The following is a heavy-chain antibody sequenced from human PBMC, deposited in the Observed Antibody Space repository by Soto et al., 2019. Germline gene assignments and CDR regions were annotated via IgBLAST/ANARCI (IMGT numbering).Heavy chain of an antibody. CDR3: EKMVQLWSPLDY. D-gene: IGHD5-18*01. CDR2: ISGSGGST. V-gene: IGHV3-23*01. CDR1: GFTFGSYA. J-gene: IGHJ4*02. Sequence: GGSLRLSCAASGFTFGSYAMTWVRQAPGKGLEWVSVISGSGGSTYYADSVKGRFTISRDNSKNTLYLQMNSLRAEETALHYCEKMVQLWSPLDYWGQGTLVIFSS.